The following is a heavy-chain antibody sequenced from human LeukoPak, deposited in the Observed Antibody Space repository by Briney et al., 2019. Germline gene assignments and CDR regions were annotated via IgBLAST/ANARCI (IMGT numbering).Heavy chain of an antibody. CDR2: ISPTDSDT. CDR1: GYSFTSYW. Sequence: GESLKISCKDSGYSFTSYWIGWVRQMPGKGLEWMGIISPTDSDTRYSPSFQGQVTISADKSISTAYLQWSSLKASDTAMYYCARHGIAAAGTGYYYYMDVWGKGTTVTISS. V-gene: IGHV5-51*01. CDR3: ARHGIAAAGTGYYYYMDV. J-gene: IGHJ6*03. D-gene: IGHD6-13*01.